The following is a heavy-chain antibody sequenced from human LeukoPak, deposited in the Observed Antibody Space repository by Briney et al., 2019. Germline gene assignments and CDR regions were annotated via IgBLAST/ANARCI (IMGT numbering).Heavy chain of an antibody. D-gene: IGHD3-22*01. V-gene: IGHV3-73*01. CDR3: TRPHYDSSGYYYAFDY. CDR1: GCTFSGSA. Sequence: GGSLRLSCAASGCTFSGSAMHWVRQASGKGLEWVGRIRSKANSYATAYAASVKGRFTISRDDSKNTAYLQMNSLKTEDTAVYYCTRPHYDSSGYYYAFDYWGQGTLVTVSS. J-gene: IGHJ4*02. CDR2: IRSKANSYAT.